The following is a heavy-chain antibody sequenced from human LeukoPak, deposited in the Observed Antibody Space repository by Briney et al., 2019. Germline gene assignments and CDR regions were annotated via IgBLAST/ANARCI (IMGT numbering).Heavy chain of an antibody. CDR3: ARGEVAVAGPPFDY. D-gene: IGHD6-19*01. J-gene: IGHJ4*02. V-gene: IGHV4-34*01. CDR1: GGSFSGYY. CDR2: INHSGST. Sequence: PSETLSLTCAVYGGSFSGYYWSWIRQPPGKGLEWIGEINHSGSTNYNPSLKSPVTISVDTSKNQFSLKLSSVTAADTAVYYCARGEVAVAGPPFDYWGQGTLVTVSS.